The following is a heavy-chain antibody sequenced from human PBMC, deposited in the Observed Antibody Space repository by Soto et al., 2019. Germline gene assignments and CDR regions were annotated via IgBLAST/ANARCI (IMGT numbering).Heavy chain of an antibody. J-gene: IGHJ4*02. CDR3: ARGSMVRGVIKYFDY. CDR2: IYYSGST. D-gene: IGHD3-10*01. CDR1: GGSISSGGYY. Sequence: KPSETLSLTCTVSGGSISSGGYYWSWIRQHPGKGLEWIGYIYYSGSTYYNPSLKSRVTISVDTSKNQFSLKLSSVTAADTAVYYCARGSMVRGVIKYFDYWGQGTLVTVSS. V-gene: IGHV4-31*03.